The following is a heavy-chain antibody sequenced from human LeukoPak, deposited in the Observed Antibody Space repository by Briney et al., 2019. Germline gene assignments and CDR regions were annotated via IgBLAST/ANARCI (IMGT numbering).Heavy chain of an antibody. Sequence: GSLRLSCTASGFTFGDYAMSWFRQAPGKGLEWVGFIRSKAYGGITEYAASVKGRFTISRDDSKSIAYLQMNSLKTEDTAVYYCTRVSGVYDFWSGYYDYWGQGTLVTVSS. CDR2: IRSKAYGGIT. CDR1: GFTFGDYA. J-gene: IGHJ4*02. V-gene: IGHV3-49*03. D-gene: IGHD3-3*01. CDR3: TRVSGVYDFWSGYYDY.